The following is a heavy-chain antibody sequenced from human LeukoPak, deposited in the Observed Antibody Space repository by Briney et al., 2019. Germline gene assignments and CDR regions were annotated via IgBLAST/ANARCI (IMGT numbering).Heavy chain of an antibody. V-gene: IGHV4-38-2*02. CDR3: ARLKTAVAGVDY. Sequence: SETLSLTCTVSGYSVSSGYYWGWIRQPPGKGLEWIGSIYYSGSTNYNPSLKSRVTISVDTSKNQFSLKLSSVTAADTAVYYCARLKTAVAGVDYWGQGTLVTVSS. CDR2: IYYSGST. CDR1: GYSVSSGYY. J-gene: IGHJ4*02. D-gene: IGHD6-19*01.